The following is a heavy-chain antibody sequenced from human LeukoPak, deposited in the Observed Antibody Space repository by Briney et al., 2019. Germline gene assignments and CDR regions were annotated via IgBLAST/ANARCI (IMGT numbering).Heavy chain of an antibody. J-gene: IGHJ4*02. CDR2: ISWNSGSI. CDR1: GFTFDDYA. D-gene: IGHD5-12*01. CDR3: ATANTITGPDY. Sequence: GRSLRLSCAASGFTFDDYAMHWVRQAPGKGLEWASGISWNSGSIGYADSVKGRFTVSRDNAKNSLYLQMNSLRAEDTALYYCATANTITGPDYWGQGTLVTVSS. V-gene: IGHV3-9*01.